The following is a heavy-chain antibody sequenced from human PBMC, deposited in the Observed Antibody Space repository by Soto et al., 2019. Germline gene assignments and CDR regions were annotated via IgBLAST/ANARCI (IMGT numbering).Heavy chain of an antibody. J-gene: IGHJ6*02. V-gene: IGHV1-46*01. Sequence: QVQLVQSGAEVKKPGASVKVSCKASGYTFTSYYMHWVRQAPGQGLEWMGIINPSGGSTSYAQKFHGRVTMTRDTSTSTVYMELSSLRSEDTAVYYCARDLNLNPDIVVVPAAMQNYYYGMDVWGQGTTVTVSS. CDR3: ARDLNLNPDIVVVPAAMQNYYYGMDV. CDR2: INPSGGST. CDR1: GYTFTSYY. D-gene: IGHD2-2*01.